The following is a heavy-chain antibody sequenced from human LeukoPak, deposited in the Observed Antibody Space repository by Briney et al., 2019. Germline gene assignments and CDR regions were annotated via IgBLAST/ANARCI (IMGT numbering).Heavy chain of an antibody. Sequence: GGSLRLSCAASGFTFSSYGMHWVRQAPGKGLEWVAVIWYDGSNKYYADSVKGRFTISRDNSKNTLYLQMNSLRAEDTAVYYCARVGLFSSRDGMDVWGQGTTVTVSS. CDR3: ARVGLFSSRDGMDV. CDR2: IWYDGSNK. CDR1: GFTFSSYG. J-gene: IGHJ6*02. D-gene: IGHD6-13*01. V-gene: IGHV3-33*01.